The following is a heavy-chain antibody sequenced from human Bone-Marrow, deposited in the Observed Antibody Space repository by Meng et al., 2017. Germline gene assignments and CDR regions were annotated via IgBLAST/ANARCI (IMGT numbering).Heavy chain of an antibody. CDR2: ISPRDSDT. V-gene: IGHV5-51*01. CDR3: ARLGVGATVIDY. D-gene: IGHD1-26*01. CDR1: GYAFTSSW. J-gene: IGHJ4*02. Sequence: KVSCKASGYAFTSSWIGWVRQTPEKGLEWVAIISPRDSDTRYSPSFQGQVTISADKSISTAYLQWSSLKASDTAMYYCARLGVGATVIDYWGQGTLVTVSS.